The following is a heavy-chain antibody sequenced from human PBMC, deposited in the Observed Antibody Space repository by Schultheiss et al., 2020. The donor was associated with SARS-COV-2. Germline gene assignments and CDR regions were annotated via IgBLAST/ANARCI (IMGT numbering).Heavy chain of an antibody. D-gene: IGHD2-8*02. CDR1: GFTFDDYA. CDR3: AKEGGISGDYYYYGMDV. CDR2: ISWNSGSI. Sequence: SLKISCAASGFTFDDYAMHWVRQAPGKGLEWVSGISWNSGSIGYADSVKGRFTIFRDNAKNSLYLQMNSLRAEDTALYYCAKEGGISGDYYYYGMDVWGQGTTVTVSS. V-gene: IGHV3-9*01. J-gene: IGHJ6*02.